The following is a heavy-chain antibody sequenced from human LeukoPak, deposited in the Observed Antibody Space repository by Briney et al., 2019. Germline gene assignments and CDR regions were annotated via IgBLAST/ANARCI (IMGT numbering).Heavy chain of an antibody. CDR1: GGSFSGYY. J-gene: IGHJ5*02. CDR2: INHSGST. V-gene: IGHV4-34*01. D-gene: IGHD6-13*01. Sequence: SETLSLTCAVYGGSFSGYYWSWIRQPPGKGLEWIGEINHSGSTNYNPSLKSRVTISADTSKKQFSLKLRSVTAADTAVYYCARKGGGQLVNTRRWFDPWGQGTLVTVSS. CDR3: ARKGGGQLVNTRRWFDP.